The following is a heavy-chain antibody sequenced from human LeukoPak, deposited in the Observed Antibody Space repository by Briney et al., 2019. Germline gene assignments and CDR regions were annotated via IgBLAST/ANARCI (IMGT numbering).Heavy chain of an antibody. V-gene: IGHV3-23*01. CDR1: GFTFSSYA. Sequence: GGSLRLSCAASGFTFSSYAMSWVRQAPGKGLEWVSAISGSGGSTYYADSVKGRFTISRDNSKNTLYLQMNSLRAEDTAVYYCASGYGSGPLPPFDYWGQGTLVTVSS. D-gene: IGHD3-10*01. J-gene: IGHJ4*02. CDR2: ISGSGGST. CDR3: ASGYGSGPLPPFDY.